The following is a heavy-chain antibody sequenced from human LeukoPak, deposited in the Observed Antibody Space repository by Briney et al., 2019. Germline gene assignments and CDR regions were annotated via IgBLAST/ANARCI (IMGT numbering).Heavy chain of an antibody. V-gene: IGHV4-34*01. D-gene: IGHD6-19*01. Sequence: SETLSLTCAVYGGSFSGYYWSWIRQPPGKGLGWIGEINHSGSTNYNPSLKSRVTISVDTSKNQFSLKLSSVTAADTAVYYCARYSSGWFYYYYGMDVWGQGTTVTVSS. CDR2: INHSGST. J-gene: IGHJ6*02. CDR1: GGSFSGYY. CDR3: ARYSSGWFYYYYGMDV.